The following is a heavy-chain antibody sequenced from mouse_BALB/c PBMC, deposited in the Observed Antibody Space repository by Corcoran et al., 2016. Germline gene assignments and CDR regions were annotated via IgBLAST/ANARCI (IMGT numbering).Heavy chain of an antibody. CDR3: ARDGNYDAMDY. J-gene: IGHJ4*01. CDR1: GYTFTNYG. D-gene: IGHD1-1*01. Sequence: QIQLVQSGPELKKPGETVKISCKASGYTFTNYGMNWVKQAPGKGLKWMGWINTYTGEPTYADDFKGRFAFSLETSASTAYLQINNLKNEDMATYFCARDGNYDAMDYWGQGTSVTVSS. CDR2: INTYTGEP. V-gene: IGHV9-1*02.